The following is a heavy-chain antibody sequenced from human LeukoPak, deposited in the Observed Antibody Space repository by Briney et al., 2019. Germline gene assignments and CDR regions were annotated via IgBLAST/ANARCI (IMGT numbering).Heavy chain of an antibody. J-gene: IGHJ4*02. CDR2: IYYRSKWYS. D-gene: IGHD2-2*01. Sequence: PSQTLSLTCVISGDSVSTNSAAWNWIRQSPSGGLEWLGRIYYRSKWYSDYAVSVKSRVSINPDTSNNQLSLQLKSVTPEDTAVYYCARLYCSRTSCYYTNWGQGTLVTVSS. CDR3: ARLYCSRTSCYYTN. CDR1: GDSVSTNSAA. V-gene: IGHV6-1*01.